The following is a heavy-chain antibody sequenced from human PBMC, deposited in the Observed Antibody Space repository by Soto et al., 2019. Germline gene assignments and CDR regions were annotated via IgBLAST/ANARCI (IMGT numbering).Heavy chain of an antibody. CDR2: VNSDGDSK. CDR3: AKGSKRAARPMRNGLDP. J-gene: IGHJ5*02. V-gene: IGHV3-74*01. D-gene: IGHD6-6*01. CDR1: GFTFSNYW. Sequence: PGGSLRLSCAVSGFTFSNYWMHWARQAPGKGLEWVSGVNSDGDSKNYADPVKGRFTMSRDNAKNTLYLQMNSPRAEDTAVYYFAKGSKRAARPMRNGLDPWGQGTLVTVS.